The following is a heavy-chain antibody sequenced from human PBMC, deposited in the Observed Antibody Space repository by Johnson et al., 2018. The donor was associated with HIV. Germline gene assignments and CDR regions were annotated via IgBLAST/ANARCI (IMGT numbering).Heavy chain of an antibody. CDR1: GFTFDDYG. CDR2: INWNCGST. CDR3: ASAGRLYAFDI. J-gene: IGHJ3*02. V-gene: IGHV3-20*04. Sequence: EQLVESGGGLVQPGGSLRLSCAASGFTFDDYGMSWVRQAPGKGLEWVSGINWNCGSTGYADSVKGRFTISRDNAKNSLYLQMNRLRAEDTALYYCASAGRLYAFDIWGQGTMVTVSS. D-gene: IGHD1-26*01.